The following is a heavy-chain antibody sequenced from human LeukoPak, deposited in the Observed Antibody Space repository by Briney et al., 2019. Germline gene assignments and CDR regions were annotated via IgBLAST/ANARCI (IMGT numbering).Heavy chain of an antibody. V-gene: IGHV4-39*01. J-gene: IGHJ4*02. D-gene: IGHD2-2*01. CDR3: ARHDRFYIRGIVVVPAATDY. Sequence: NPSETLSLTCTVSGGSISSSSYYWGWIRQPPGKGLEWIGSIYYSGSTYYNPSLKSRVTISVDTSKNQFSLKLSSVTAADTAVYYCARHDRFYIRGIVVVPAATDYWGQGTLVTVSS. CDR1: GGSISSSSYY. CDR2: IYYSGST.